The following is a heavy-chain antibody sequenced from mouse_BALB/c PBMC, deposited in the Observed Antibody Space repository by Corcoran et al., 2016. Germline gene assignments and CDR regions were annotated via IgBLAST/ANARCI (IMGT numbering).Heavy chain of an antibody. CDR2: INPYNDGT. J-gene: IGHJ2*01. Sequence: EVQLQQSGPELVKPGASMKMSCKASGYSFTSYTMNWVKQRHGKNLEWIGIINPYNDGTSYNQKFKGKATLTVDKSSSTAYMELLSLTSEDFAVYACSRAGECCFDYWGQGTPLTVSS. V-gene: IGHV1-18*01. CDR3: SRAGECCFDY. D-gene: IGHD3-3*01. CDR1: GYSFTSYT.